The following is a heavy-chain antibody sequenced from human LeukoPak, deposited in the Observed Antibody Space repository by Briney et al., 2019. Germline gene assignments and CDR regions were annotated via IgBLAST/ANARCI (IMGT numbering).Heavy chain of an antibody. CDR3: AKDDAWLRFGE. CDR1: GFTFSNYE. Sequence: GGSLRLSCSASGFTFSNYEMHWVRQAPGKGLEWVSYISRSGSTIYYADSVKGRFTISRDNSKNMLYLEVISLTADDTAVYYCAKDDAWLRFGEWSQGTLVTVSS. CDR2: ISRSGSTI. J-gene: IGHJ4*02. D-gene: IGHD3-10*01. V-gene: IGHV3-48*03.